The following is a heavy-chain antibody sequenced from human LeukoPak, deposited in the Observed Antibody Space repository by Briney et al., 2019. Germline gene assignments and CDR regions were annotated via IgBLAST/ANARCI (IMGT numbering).Heavy chain of an antibody. CDR1: GILVSSNY. D-gene: IGHD3-10*01. CDR3: AKVRVYGSGAFDY. V-gene: IGHV3-66*01. Sequence: GGSLRLSCVASGILVSSNYMSWVRQAPGKGLEWVSFIDSTGSTYYADSVKGRFTISRDNSRNTLYLQMNSLRVEDTAVYYCAKVRVYGSGAFDYWGQGTLVTVSS. CDR2: IDSTGST. J-gene: IGHJ4*02.